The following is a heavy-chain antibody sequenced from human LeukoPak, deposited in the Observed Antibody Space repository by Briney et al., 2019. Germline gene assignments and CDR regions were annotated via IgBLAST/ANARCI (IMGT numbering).Heavy chain of an antibody. CDR3: ARVFRRGIVVVPAAPHTLNWFDP. CDR1: GGSFSGYY. J-gene: IGHJ5*02. D-gene: IGHD2-2*01. Sequence: SETLSLTCAVYGGSFSGYYWSWIRQPPGKGLEWIGEINHSGSTNYNPSLKSRVTISVDTSKNQFSLKLSSVTAADTAVYYCARVFRRGIVVVPAAPHTLNWFDPWGQGTLVTVSS. V-gene: IGHV4-34*01. CDR2: INHSGST.